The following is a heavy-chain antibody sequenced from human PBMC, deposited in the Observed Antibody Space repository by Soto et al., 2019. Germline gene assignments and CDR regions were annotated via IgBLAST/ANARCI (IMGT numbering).Heavy chain of an antibody. V-gene: IGHV4-31*03. D-gene: IGHD2-21*02. CDR2: IYYSGST. CDR3: AIVCGGDCHNGMDV. CDR1: GGSINSGGYY. Sequence: QVQLQESGPGLVKPSQTLSLTCTVSGGSINSGGYYWSWIRQHPGKGLEWIGYIYYSGSTYYNPSLKSRVTISVDTSKNQLFLKLSSVTAADTAVYYCAIVCGGDCHNGMDVWGQGTTVTVSS. J-gene: IGHJ6*02.